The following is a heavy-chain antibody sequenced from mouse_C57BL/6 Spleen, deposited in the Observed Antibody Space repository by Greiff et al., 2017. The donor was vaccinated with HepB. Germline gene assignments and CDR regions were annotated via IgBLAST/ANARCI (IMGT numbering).Heavy chain of an antibody. CDR3: ARHEDGGYDYDYAMDY. CDR1: GYTFTEYT. Sequence: QVHVKQSGAELVKPGASVKLSCKASGYTFTEYTIHWVKQRSGQGLEWIGWFYPGSGSIKYNEKFKDKATLTADKSSSTVYMELSRLTSEDSAVYFCARHEDGGYDYDYAMDYWGQGTSVTVSS. D-gene: IGHD2-4*01. V-gene: IGHV1-62-2*01. J-gene: IGHJ4*01. CDR2: FYPGSGSI.